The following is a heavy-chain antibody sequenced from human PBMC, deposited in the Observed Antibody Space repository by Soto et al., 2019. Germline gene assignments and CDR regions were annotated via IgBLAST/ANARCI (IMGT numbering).Heavy chain of an antibody. CDR1: GFTVSSNY. J-gene: IGHJ3*02. Sequence: EVQLVESGGGLVQPGGSLRLSCAASGFTVSSNYMSWVRQAPGKGLEWVSSIYAGGSTYYADSVKGRFTIYRDNSQNTLYLQMTSLRAGDAAVYYCTRGPEASRPVGDPFDIWGQGTLVTVSS. CDR3: TRGPEASRPVGDPFDI. CDR2: IYAGGST. D-gene: IGHD1-26*01. V-gene: IGHV3-66*01.